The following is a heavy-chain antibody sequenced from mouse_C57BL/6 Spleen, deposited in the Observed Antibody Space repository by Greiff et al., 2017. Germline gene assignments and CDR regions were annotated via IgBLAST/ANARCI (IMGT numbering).Heavy chain of an antibody. CDR1: GFSLSTFGMG. J-gene: IGHJ4*01. D-gene: IGHD1-1*01. V-gene: IGHV8-8*01. CDR3: ARKEGAIYYGSSYVGYAMDY. CDR2: IWWDDDK. Sequence: QVTLKVSGPGILQPSQTLSLTCSFSGFSLSTFGMGVGWIRQPSGKGLEWLAHIWWDDDKYYNPALKSRLTISKDTSKNQVFLKIANVDTADTATYYCARKEGAIYYGSSYVGYAMDYWGQGTSVTVSS.